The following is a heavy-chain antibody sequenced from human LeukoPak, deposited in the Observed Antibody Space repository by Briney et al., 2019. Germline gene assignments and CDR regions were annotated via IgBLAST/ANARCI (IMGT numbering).Heavy chain of an antibody. D-gene: IGHD3-3*01. CDR2: INHSGST. CDR1: GGSFGGYY. V-gene: IGHV4-34*01. Sequence: SETLSLTCAVYGGSFGGYYWSWIRQPPGKGLEWIGEINHSGSTNYNPSLKSRVTISVDTSKNQFSLKLSSVTAADTAVYYCARGSLVYDFWSGYYAMNAFDIWGQGTMVTVSS. J-gene: IGHJ3*02. CDR3: ARGSLVYDFWSGYYAMNAFDI.